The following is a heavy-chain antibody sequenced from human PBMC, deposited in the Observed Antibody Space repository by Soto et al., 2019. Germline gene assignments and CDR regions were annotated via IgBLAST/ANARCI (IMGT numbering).Heavy chain of an antibody. CDR2: IYYSGST. V-gene: IGHV4-31*03. CDR1: GGSISSGGYY. Sequence: QVQLQESGPGLVEPSQTLSLTCTVSGGSISSGGYYWSWIRQHPGKGLEWIGYIYYSGSTYYNPSLKSRVTISVDTSKNQFSLKLSSVTAADTAVYYCARARMAQPFGGVSPFDYWGQGTLVTVS. CDR3: ARARMAQPFGGVSPFDY. J-gene: IGHJ4*02. D-gene: IGHD3-16*01.